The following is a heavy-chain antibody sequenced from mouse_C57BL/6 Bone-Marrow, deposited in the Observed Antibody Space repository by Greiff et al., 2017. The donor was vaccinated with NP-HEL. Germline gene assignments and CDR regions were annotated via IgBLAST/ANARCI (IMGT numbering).Heavy chain of an antibody. CDR1: GYSITSDY. Sequence: EVKLQESGPGLAKPSQTLSLTCSVTGYSITSDYWNWIRKFPGNKLEYMGYISYSGSTYYNPSLKSRISITRDTSKNQYYLQLNSVTTEDTATYYCARIPLYYYGSSPYFDYWGQGTTLTVSS. V-gene: IGHV3-8*01. CDR2: ISYSGST. J-gene: IGHJ2*01. CDR3: ARIPLYYYGSSPYFDY. D-gene: IGHD1-1*01.